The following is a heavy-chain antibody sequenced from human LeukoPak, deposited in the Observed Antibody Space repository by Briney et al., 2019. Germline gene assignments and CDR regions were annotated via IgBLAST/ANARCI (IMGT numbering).Heavy chain of an antibody. D-gene: IGHD3-16*01. CDR1: GGSISSSSYY. CDR2: IYYSGST. CDR3: ARFSRGFDI. Sequence: SETLSLTCTVSGGSISSSSYYWGWIRQPPGKGLEWIGTIYYSGSTYYNPSLKSRVTISVDTSKNQFSLKLSSVTAADTAVYYCARFSRGFDIWGQGTMVTVSS. V-gene: IGHV4-39*01. J-gene: IGHJ3*02.